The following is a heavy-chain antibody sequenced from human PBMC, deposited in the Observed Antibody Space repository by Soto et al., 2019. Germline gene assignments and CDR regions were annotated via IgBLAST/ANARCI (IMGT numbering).Heavy chain of an antibody. Sequence: PGGSLRLSCAASGFTFSNAWMSWVRQAPGKGLEWVGRIKSRTDGGTTDYAAPVKGRFTISRDDSKNTLYLQMNSLKTEDTAVYYCTTDLYSSGLIVTDYWGQGTLVTVSS. CDR3: TTDLYSSGLIVTDY. CDR2: IKSRTDGGTT. V-gene: IGHV3-15*01. CDR1: GFTFSNAW. J-gene: IGHJ4*02. D-gene: IGHD6-19*01.